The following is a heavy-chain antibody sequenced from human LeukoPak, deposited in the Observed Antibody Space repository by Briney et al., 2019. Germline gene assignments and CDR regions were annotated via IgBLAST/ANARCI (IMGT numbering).Heavy chain of an antibody. CDR3: ARSGDDRTGSHTVPFDY. J-gene: IGHJ4*02. CDR2: ISAYNGNT. CDR1: GYTFISYG. V-gene: IGHV1-18*01. D-gene: IGHD3-22*01. Sequence: GASVKVSCKASGYTFISYGISWVRQAPGQGLEWMGWISAYNGNTNYAQKLQGRVTMTTDTSTSTAYMELRSLRSDDTAVYYCARSGDDRTGSHTVPFDYWGQGTLVTVSS.